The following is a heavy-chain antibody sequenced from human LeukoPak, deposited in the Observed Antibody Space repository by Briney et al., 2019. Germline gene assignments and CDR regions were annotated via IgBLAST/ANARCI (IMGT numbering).Heavy chain of an antibody. D-gene: IGHD3-10*01. J-gene: IGHJ3*02. CDR2: INGSGDYT. V-gene: IGHV3-23*01. Sequence: GGSLRLSCAAPGFNFSNYAMSWVRQAPGKGLEWVSGINGSGDYTYYADSLKGRFNISRDNSKNTLYLQMNSLRAEETDLYYCAKDLTYYYGLGSSTNAFDIWGQGTMVTVSS. CDR3: AKDLTYYYGLGSSTNAFDI. CDR1: GFNFSNYA.